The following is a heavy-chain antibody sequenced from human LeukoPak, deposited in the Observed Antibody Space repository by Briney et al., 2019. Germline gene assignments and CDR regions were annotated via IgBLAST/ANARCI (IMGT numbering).Heavy chain of an antibody. J-gene: IGHJ4*02. V-gene: IGHV3-23*01. CDR2: TSGGGGSI. CDR1: GFTFISYA. Sequence: GGSLRLSCAASGFTFISYAMSWVRQAPGKGLEWVSGTSGGGGSIYYADSVKGRFTISRDNSKNTLYLQMNSLRAEDTAVYYCAKGRGVAGTLSDYWGQGTLVTVSS. D-gene: IGHD6-19*01. CDR3: AKGRGVAGTLSDY.